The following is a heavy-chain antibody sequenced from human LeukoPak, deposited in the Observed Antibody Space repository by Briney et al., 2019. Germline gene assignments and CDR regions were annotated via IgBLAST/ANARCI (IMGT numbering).Heavy chain of an antibody. V-gene: IGHV1-69*04. J-gene: IGHJ5*02. CDR2: IIPILGIA. D-gene: IGHD2-15*01. CDR1: GGTFSSYA. Sequence: GASVKVSCKASGGTFSSYAISWVRQAPGQGLEWMGRIIPILGIANYAQKFQGRVTITADKSTSTAYMELSSLRSEDTAVYYCARVVGYCSGGSYPGWFDPWGQGTLVTVSS. CDR3: ARVVGYCSGGSYPGWFDP.